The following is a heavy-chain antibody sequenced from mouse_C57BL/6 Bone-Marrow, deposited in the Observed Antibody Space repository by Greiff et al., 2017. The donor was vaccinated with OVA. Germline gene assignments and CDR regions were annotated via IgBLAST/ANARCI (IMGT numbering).Heavy chain of an antibody. J-gene: IGHJ2*01. Sequence: QVQLQQPGAELVMPGASVKLSCKASGYTFTSYWMHWVKQRPGQGLEWIGEIDPSDSYTNYNQKFKGKSTLTVDKSSSTAYMQLSSLTSEDSAVYYGARGGSYSNYPDYFDYWGQGTTLTVSS. CDR3: ARGGSYSNYPDYFDY. D-gene: IGHD2-5*01. CDR2: IDPSDSYT. V-gene: IGHV1-69*01. CDR1: GYTFTSYW.